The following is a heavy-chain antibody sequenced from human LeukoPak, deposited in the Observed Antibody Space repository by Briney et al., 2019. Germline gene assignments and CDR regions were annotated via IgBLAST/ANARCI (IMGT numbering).Heavy chain of an antibody. CDR3: GTLDSFGHDY. CDR2: IDTDGRTT. V-gene: IGHV3-74*01. CDR1: VYNLRFFW. Sequence: PGGSLRLSCAASVYNLRFFWMHCVRQPPGKGLVWVSRIDTDGRTTTYADSVKGRFTISRDNARNTVYLQINSRRAEDTAVYYVGTLDSFGHDYWGQGILVTVSS. D-gene: IGHD5-18*01. J-gene: IGHJ4*02.